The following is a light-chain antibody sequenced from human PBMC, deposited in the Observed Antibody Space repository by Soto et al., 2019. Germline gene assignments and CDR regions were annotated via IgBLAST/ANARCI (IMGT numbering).Light chain of an antibody. CDR3: QKYSSVPV. CDR1: QGINKY. J-gene: IGKJ3*01. V-gene: IGKV1-27*01. Sequence: DIPMTQSPSSLSASVGDRVTITCRESQGINKYVAWYQQKPGKPPKLLIYAASTLQSGVQSRFSGSGSGTDFTLTINRLQPEDVATYSCQKYSSVPVFGPGTKVDIK. CDR2: AAS.